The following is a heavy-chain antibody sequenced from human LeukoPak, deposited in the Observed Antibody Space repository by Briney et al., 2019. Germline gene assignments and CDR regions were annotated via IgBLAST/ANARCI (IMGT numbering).Heavy chain of an antibody. CDR1: GFTFSSYA. D-gene: IGHD2-8*01. CDR3: VKSIVLMVTFDY. CDR2: ISSNGGST. V-gene: IGHV3-64D*09. Sequence: GGSLTLSCSASGFTFSSYAMHWVSQAPGKGLEYVSAISSNGGSTYYADSVKGRFTISRDNSKNTLYLQMSSLRAEDTAVYYCVKSIVLMVTFDYWGQGTLVTVSS. J-gene: IGHJ4*02.